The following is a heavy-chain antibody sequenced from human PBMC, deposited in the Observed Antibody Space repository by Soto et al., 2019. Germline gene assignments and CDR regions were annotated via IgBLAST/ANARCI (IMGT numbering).Heavy chain of an antibody. CDR1: GGSISSGGYY. V-gene: IGHV4-31*03. J-gene: IGHJ5*02. CDR2: IYYSGST. CDR3: ARAQYCSSTSCYRNNWFDP. Sequence: TLSLTCTVSGGSISSGGYYWSWIRQHPGKGLEWIGCIYYSGSTYYNPSLKSRVTISVDTSKNKFSLKLSSVTAADTTVYYCARAQYCSSTSCYRNNWFDPWGQGTLVTVSS. D-gene: IGHD2-2*01.